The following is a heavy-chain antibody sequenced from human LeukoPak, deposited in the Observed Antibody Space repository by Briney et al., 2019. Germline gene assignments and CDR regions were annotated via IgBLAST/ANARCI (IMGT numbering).Heavy chain of an antibody. J-gene: IGHJ4*02. CDR2: INPNSGGT. CDR3: ARAHCSNTTCCPDY. Sequence: ASVKVSCKASGYISSGYYMYWVRQAPGQGLEWMGWINPNSGGTENAQKFQGRVTMTRDTSISTAYMEVSRLASDDAAVYYCARAHCSNTTCCPDYWGQGTLVTVSS. V-gene: IGHV1-2*02. CDR1: GYISSGYY. D-gene: IGHD2-2*01.